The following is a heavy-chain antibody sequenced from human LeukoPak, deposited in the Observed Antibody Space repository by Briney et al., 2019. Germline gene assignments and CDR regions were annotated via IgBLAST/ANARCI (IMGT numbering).Heavy chain of an antibody. J-gene: IGHJ4*02. D-gene: IGHD2-21*02. Sequence: ASVKVSCKTSGYTFATYFMHWVRQAPGQGLEWMGYIKPNSGVTNYAQKFRGRGTMTWDTSISTAYIELSGLTSDDPAIYYCARPTYCGSDCYFNFDYWGQGTLVTVSS. V-gene: IGHV1-2*02. CDR1: GYTFATYF. CDR3: ARPTYCGSDCYFNFDY. CDR2: IKPNSGVT.